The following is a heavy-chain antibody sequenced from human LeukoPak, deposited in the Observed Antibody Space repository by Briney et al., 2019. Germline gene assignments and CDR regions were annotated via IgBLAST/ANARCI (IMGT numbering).Heavy chain of an antibody. CDR1: GFTFRNYA. D-gene: IGHD3-22*01. J-gene: IGHJ4*02. CDR2: ISSSSSTI. CDR3: ARDMYYDSSGFDY. Sequence: PGGSLRLSCVASGFTFRNYAMNWVRQAPGKGLEWVSYISSSSSTIYYADSVKGRFTISRDNAKNSLYLQMNSLRAEDTAVYYCARDMYYDSSGFDYWGQGTLVTVSS. V-gene: IGHV3-48*04.